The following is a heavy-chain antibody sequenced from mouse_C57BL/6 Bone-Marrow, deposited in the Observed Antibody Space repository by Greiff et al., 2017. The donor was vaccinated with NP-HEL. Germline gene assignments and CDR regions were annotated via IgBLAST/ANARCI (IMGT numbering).Heavy chain of an antibody. CDR3: AREDYDGYYDYYAMDY. J-gene: IGHJ4*01. CDR1: GYTFTDYN. Sequence: EVQLQQSGPELVKPGASVKMSCKASGYTFTDYNMHWVKQSHGKSLEWIGYINPNNGGTSYNQKFKGKATLTVNKSSSTAYMELRSLTSEDSAVYYCAREDYDGYYDYYAMDYWGQGTSVTVSS. D-gene: IGHD2-3*01. V-gene: IGHV1-22*01. CDR2: INPNNGGT.